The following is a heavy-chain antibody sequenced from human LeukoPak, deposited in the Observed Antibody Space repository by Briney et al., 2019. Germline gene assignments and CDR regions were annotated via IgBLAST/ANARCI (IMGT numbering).Heavy chain of an antibody. CDR3: ARDERYCSSTSCWGDWFDP. CDR1: GGSISSYY. V-gene: IGHV4-4*07. D-gene: IGHD2-2*01. Sequence: KPSETLSLTCTVSGGSISSYYWSWIRQPPGKGLEWIGRIYTSGSTNYNPSLKSRVTMSVDTSKSQFSLKLGSVTAADTAVYYCARDERYCSSTSCWGDWFDPWGQGALVTVSS. CDR2: IYTSGST. J-gene: IGHJ5*02.